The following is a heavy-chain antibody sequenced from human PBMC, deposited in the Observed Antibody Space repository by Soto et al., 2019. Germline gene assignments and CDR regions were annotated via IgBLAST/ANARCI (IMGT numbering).Heavy chain of an antibody. Sequence: QVKLQQTGPGLVKPSQTLSLPCAITGDSVSSNSAGWSWVRQSPSRGLEWLGRTYYRSKWYYEYAVSVRGRITINPDTSKNQYSLQLNSVTPEDTAVYFCARGEQYSGRIFDYWGQGTLVTVSS. V-gene: IGHV6-1*01. CDR1: GDSVSSNSAG. CDR3: ARGEQYSGRIFDY. D-gene: IGHD1-26*01. J-gene: IGHJ4*01. CDR2: TYYRSKWYY.